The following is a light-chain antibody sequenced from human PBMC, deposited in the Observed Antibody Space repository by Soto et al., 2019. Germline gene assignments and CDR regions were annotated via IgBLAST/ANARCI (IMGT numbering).Light chain of an antibody. CDR2: LGS. J-gene: IGKJ4*01. CDR1: QSLMYEHGFVY. Sequence: DFVLTQSPLYRPVTPGEPASISCRSSQSLMYEHGFVYLDRYLQKSGQSPQLLIYLGSNRAYGVPDRFSGSVSGTDFTMKISRVEADDVGVYYGKQARDIPLTFGGGTTVEI. CDR3: KQARDIPLT. V-gene: IGKV2-28*01.